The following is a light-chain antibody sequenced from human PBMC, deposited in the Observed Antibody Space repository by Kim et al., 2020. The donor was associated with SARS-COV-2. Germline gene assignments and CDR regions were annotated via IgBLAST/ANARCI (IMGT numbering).Light chain of an antibody. V-gene: IGKV3-11*01. J-gene: IGKJ5*01. CDR1: QSVSSY. Sequence: SPGERATLSCRASQSVSSYLAWYQQKPGQAPRLLIYDASTRATGIPARFSGSGSGTDFTLTISSLEPEDFAVYYCQQRSNWPSITFGQGTRLEIK. CDR3: QQRSNWPSIT. CDR2: DAS.